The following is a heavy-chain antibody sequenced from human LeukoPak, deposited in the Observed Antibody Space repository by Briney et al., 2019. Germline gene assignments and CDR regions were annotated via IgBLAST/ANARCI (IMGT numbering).Heavy chain of an antibody. J-gene: IGHJ4*02. CDR2: IAYDGNNK. CDR1: GFTFRSYS. D-gene: IGHD7-27*01. V-gene: IGHV3-30*03. CDR3: ARDNNWGSTHY. Sequence: GGSLRLSCAASGFTFRSYSMNWVRQAPGKGLEWVAVIAYDGNNKYYADSVKGRFTVSRDNTRNTLYLQMNSLRADDTAVYYCARDNNWGSTHYWGQGTLVIVSS.